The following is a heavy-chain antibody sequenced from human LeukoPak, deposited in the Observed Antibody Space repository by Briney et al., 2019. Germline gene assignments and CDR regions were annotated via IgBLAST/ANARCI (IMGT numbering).Heavy chain of an antibody. CDR1: GFTFSSYG. D-gene: IGHD1-26*01. CDR3: ARGERVGAKLFDY. J-gene: IGHJ4*02. V-gene: IGHV3-33*01. CDR2: IWYDGSNK. Sequence: GRSLRLSCAASGFTFSSYGMHWVRQAPGKGLEWVAVIWYDGSNKYYADSVKGRFTISRDNSKNTLYLQMNSLRAEDTAVYYCARGERVGAKLFDYWGQGTLVTVSS.